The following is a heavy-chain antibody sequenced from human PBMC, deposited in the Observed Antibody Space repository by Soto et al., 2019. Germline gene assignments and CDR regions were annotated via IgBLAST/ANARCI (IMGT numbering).Heavy chain of an antibody. J-gene: IGHJ4*02. Sequence: QLQLQESGPGLVKPSETLSLTCTVSGGSISSSSYYWGWIRQPPGKGLEWIGSIYYSGGTYYNPSLKSRVTISVDTSKNQFSLKLSSVTAADTAVYYCASRGVYGSGSIQPNNQDYWGQGTLVTVSS. D-gene: IGHD3-10*01. V-gene: IGHV4-39*01. CDR2: IYYSGGT. CDR3: ASRGVYGSGSIQPNNQDY. CDR1: GGSISSSSYY.